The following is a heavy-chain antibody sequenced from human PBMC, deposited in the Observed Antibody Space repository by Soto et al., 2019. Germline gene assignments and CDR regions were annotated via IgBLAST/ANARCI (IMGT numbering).Heavy chain of an antibody. J-gene: IGHJ4*02. V-gene: IGHV3-23*01. D-gene: IGHD1-20*01. CDR1: GFTFGTYA. Sequence: EVHLLESGGGLVQPGGSLRLSCAASGFTFGTYARSWVRQAPGKGLEWVSAISGSGGNTYYADSVKGRFTISRDNSKNTLYLQMNSLRAEDTAAYYCARDSATYTRYTFEYWGQGTLVTVSS. CDR2: ISGSGGNT. CDR3: ARDSATYTRYTFEY.